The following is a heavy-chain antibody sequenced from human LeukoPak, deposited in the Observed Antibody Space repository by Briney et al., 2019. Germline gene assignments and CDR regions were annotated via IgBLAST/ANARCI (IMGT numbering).Heavy chain of an antibody. V-gene: IGHV1-46*01. CDR3: ARGMHYDFWSGYYFDY. D-gene: IGHD3-3*01. CDR2: INPSGGCT. J-gene: IGHJ4*02. Sequence: GASVKVSCKASGYTFTSYYIHWVRQAPGQGLERMGIINPSGGCTSYAQKFQGRVTMTRDTSTSTVYMELSSLRSEDTAVYYCARGMHYDFWSGYYFDYWGQGTLVTVSS. CDR1: GYTFTSYY.